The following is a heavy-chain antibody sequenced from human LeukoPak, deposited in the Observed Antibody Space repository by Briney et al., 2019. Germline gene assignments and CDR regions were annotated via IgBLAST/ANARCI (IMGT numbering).Heavy chain of an antibody. V-gene: IGHV3-11*06. CDR1: GFTFSDYY. CDR3: AREPEPISGYCPLGDAFDI. Sequence: PGGSLRLSCAASGFTFSDYYMSWIRQAPGKGLEWVSYISSSSSYTNYADSVKGRFTISRDNAKNSLYLQMNSLRAEDTAVYYCAREPEPISGYCPLGDAFDIWGQGTMVTVSS. CDR2: ISSSSSYT. J-gene: IGHJ3*02. D-gene: IGHD1-14*01.